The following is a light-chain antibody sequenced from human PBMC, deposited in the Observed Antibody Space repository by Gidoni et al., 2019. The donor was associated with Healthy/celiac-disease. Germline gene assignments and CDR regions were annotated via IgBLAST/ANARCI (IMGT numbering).Light chain of an antibody. CDR3: NSRDSSCNHLEV. CDR1: SLRSYY. Sequence: SSELTQDPAVSVALGQTVRITCQGDSLRSYYASWYQQKPVQAPVLVIYGKNNRPSGIPDRFSGSSSGNTASLTSTGAQAEDEADYYCNSRDSSCNHLEVFGTGTKVTVL. CDR2: GKN. J-gene: IGLJ1*01. V-gene: IGLV3-19*01.